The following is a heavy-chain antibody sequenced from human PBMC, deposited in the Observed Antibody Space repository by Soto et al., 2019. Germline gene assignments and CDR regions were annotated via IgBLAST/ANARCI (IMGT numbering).Heavy chain of an antibody. J-gene: IGHJ4*02. D-gene: IGHD6-19*01. CDR2: IIPIFGTA. CDR3: ARASFVGYSSGWYPYY. CDR1: GGTFSSYA. V-gene: IGHV1-69*13. Sequence: SVKVSCKASGGTFSSYAISWVRQAPGQGLEWMGGIIPIFGTANYAQKFQGRVTITADESTSTAYMELSSLRSEDTAVYYCARASFVGYSSGWYPYYWGQGTLVTVSS.